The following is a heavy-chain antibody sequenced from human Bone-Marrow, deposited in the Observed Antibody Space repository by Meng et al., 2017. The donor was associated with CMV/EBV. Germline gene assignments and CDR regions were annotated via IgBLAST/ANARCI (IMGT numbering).Heavy chain of an antibody. D-gene: IGHD2-2*01. Sequence: GESLKISCAASGFTFSSYSMNWVRQAPGKGLEWVSVIYSGGSSTYYADSVKGRFTISRDNSKNTLYLQMNSLRAEDTAVYYCARRGYCSSTSCFDYWGQGTLVTVSS. CDR2: IYSGGSST. CDR1: GFTFSSYS. V-gene: IGHV3-23*03. CDR3: ARRGYCSSTSCFDY. J-gene: IGHJ4*02.